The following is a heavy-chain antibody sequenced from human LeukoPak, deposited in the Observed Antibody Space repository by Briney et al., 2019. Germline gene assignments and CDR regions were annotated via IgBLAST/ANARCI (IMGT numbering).Heavy chain of an antibody. CDR2: ISSSSSYI. V-gene: IGHV3-21*01. CDR3: ARDIGRLVLDWYFDL. D-gene: IGHD6-19*01. J-gene: IGHJ2*01. CDR1: GFTFSSYS. Sequence: GGSLRLSCAASGFTFSSYSMNWVRQAPGKGLEWVSSISSSSSYIYYADSVKGRFTISRDNAKNSLYLQMNSLRAEDTAVYYCARDIGRLVLDWYFDLWGRGTLVTVSS.